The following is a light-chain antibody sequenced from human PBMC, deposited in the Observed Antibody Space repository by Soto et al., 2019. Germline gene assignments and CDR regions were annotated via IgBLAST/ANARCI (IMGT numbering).Light chain of an antibody. J-gene: IGLJ1*01. V-gene: IGLV2-23*02. CDR1: SSDVGSYNL. CDR2: EVS. CDR3: CSYAGSSTPRGV. Sequence: QSALTQPASVSGSPGQSITISCTGTSSDVGSYNLVSWYQQHPGKAPKLMIYEVSKRPSGVSNRFSGSKSGNTASLTISGLQAEDEADYYCCSYAGSSTPRGVFGTGTKLTV.